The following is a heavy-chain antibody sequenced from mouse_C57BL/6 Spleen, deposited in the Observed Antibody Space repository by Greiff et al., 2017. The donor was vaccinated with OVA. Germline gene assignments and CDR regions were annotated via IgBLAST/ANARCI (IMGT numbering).Heavy chain of an antibody. CDR3: ARTRPGAAMDY. CDR1: GYAFSSYW. Sequence: VQLVESGAELVKPGASVKISCKASGYAFSSYWMNWVKQRPGKGLEWIGQIYPGDGDTNYNGKFKGKATLTADKSSSTAYMQLSSLTSEDSAVYFCARTRPGAAMDYWGQGTSVTVSS. CDR2: IYPGDGDT. V-gene: IGHV1-80*01. J-gene: IGHJ4*01.